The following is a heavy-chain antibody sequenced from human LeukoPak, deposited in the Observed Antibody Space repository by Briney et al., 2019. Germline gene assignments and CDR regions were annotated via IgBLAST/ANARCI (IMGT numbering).Heavy chain of an antibody. Sequence: KTSETLSLTCTVSGYSISSGYYWGWIRQPPGKGLEWIGSIYHSGSTYYNPSLKSRVTISVDTSKNQFSLKLSSVTAADTAVYYCVRDSYDFWSGYYTFDPWGQGTLVTVSS. J-gene: IGHJ5*02. CDR3: VRDSYDFWSGYYTFDP. D-gene: IGHD3-3*01. CDR2: IYHSGST. CDR1: GYSISSGYY. V-gene: IGHV4-38-2*02.